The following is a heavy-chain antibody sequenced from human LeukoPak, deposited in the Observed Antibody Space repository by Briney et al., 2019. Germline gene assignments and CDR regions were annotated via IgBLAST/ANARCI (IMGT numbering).Heavy chain of an antibody. D-gene: IGHD6-6*01. CDR3: ARSYSSSSSSILILNWFDP. CDR2: INPNSGGT. Sequence: GASVKVSCKASGYTFTGYYMHWVRQAPGQGLEWMGWINPNSGGTNYAQKFQGRVTMNRDTSISTAYMELSRLRSDDTAVYYCARSYSSSSSSILILNWFDPWGQGTLVTVSS. V-gene: IGHV1-2*02. J-gene: IGHJ5*02. CDR1: GYTFTGYY.